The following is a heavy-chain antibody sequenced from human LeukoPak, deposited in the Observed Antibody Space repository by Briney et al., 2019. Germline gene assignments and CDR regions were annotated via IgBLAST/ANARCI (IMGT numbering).Heavy chain of an antibody. CDR1: GFTFSSNP. CDR3: AKVLYGGNSYWYFDL. V-gene: IGHV3-23*01. D-gene: IGHD4-23*01. CDR2: ISDSGDNT. J-gene: IGHJ2*01. Sequence: GGSLRLSCAASGFTFSSNPMSWVRQAPGKGLDWVSTISDSGDNTYYADSVKGRFTISRDNSKNTLYLQMNSLRADDTAVYYCAKVLYGGNSYWYFDLWGRGTLVTVSS.